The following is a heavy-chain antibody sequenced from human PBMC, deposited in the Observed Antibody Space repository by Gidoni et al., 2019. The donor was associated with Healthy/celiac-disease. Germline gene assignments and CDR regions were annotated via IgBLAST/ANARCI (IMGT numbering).Heavy chain of an antibody. CDR3: AKSGGVTTTYNWFDP. Sequence: EVQLLESGGGLVQPGGSRRLSCAAAGFTFSRYAMSWVRQAPWKGLEWVSAISGSGGSTYYADSVKGRFTISRDNSKNTLYLQMNSLRADDTAVYYCAKSGGVTTTYNWFDPWGQGTLVTVSS. D-gene: IGHD3-16*01. J-gene: IGHJ5*02. CDR1: GFTFSRYA. CDR2: ISGSGGST. V-gene: IGHV3-23*01.